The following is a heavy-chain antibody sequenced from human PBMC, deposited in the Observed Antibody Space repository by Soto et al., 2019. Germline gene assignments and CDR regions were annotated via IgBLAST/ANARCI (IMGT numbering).Heavy chain of an antibody. CDR3: AKNWNWGSLVH. D-gene: IGHD7-27*01. Sequence: SETLSLTCTVSGDSISTDYWSWIRQSPGKGLEWIGFIYYGGSTNYNPSLKSRVTISVDTPKNQFSLTLSSVTAADTAVYYCAKNWNWGSLVHWGQGTLVTVSS. V-gene: IGHV4-59*08. CDR1: GDSISTDY. J-gene: IGHJ4*02. CDR2: IYYGGST.